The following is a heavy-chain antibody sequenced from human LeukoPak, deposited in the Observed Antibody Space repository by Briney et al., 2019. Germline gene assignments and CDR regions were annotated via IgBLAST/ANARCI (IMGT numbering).Heavy chain of an antibody. D-gene: IGHD3-10*01. CDR2: IKQDGSEK. J-gene: IGHJ4*02. V-gene: IGHV3-7*01. CDR1: GFTFSSYW. CDR3: AMGSFGDPLAL. Sequence: GGSLRLSCAASGFTFSSYWMSWVRQAPGKGLEWVANIKQDGSEKYYVDSVKGRFTISRDNAKNSLYLQMNSLRAEDTAVYYCAMGSFGDPLALWGQGTLVTVSS.